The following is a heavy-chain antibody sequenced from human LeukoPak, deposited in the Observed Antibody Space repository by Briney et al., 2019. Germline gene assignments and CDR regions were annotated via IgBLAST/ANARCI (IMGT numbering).Heavy chain of an antibody. Sequence: ASVKLSCTASGSTFTTYYMHWVRQAPEQGLEWRGIINLSGGRTSNAQKFPGRVAMSRNASTCIVYMELSSLRSEDTAVYYCARDIWSGFGGPYWFDPWGQGTLVTVSS. D-gene: IGHD3-10*01. CDR3: ARDIWSGFGGPYWFDP. CDR1: GSTFTTYY. J-gene: IGHJ5*02. CDR2: INLSGGRT. V-gene: IGHV1-46*01.